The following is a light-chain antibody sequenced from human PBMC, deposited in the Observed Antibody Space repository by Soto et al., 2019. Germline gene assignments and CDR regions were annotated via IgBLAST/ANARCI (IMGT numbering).Light chain of an antibody. CDR2: GNR. CDR3: QSYDSSLSGYV. CDR1: SAKIGAGYD. V-gene: IGLV1-40*01. J-gene: IGLJ1*01. Sequence: SLLTQRPSGAGAAGRGGTISCQWSSAKIGAGYDVHSYQQLPGTAPTLLIYGNRNRPLGVPARFSGSKSGTSASLAITGLQAEDEADYYCQSYDSSLSGYVFGTGTKVTVL.